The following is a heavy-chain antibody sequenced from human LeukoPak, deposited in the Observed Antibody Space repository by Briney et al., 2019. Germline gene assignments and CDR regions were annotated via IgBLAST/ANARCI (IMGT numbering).Heavy chain of an antibody. CDR3: ARDLTRYCSSTSCYEADYYDSSGYIS. CDR2: IYYSGST. Sequence: PSETLSLTCTVSGGSISSSSYYWGWIRQPPGKGLEWIGSIYYSGSTYYNPSLKSRVTISVDTSKNQFSLKLSSVTAADTAVYYCARDLTRYCSSTSCYEADYYDSSGYISWGQGTLVTVSS. J-gene: IGHJ4*02. D-gene: IGHD2-2*01. V-gene: IGHV4-39*07. CDR1: GGSISSSSYY.